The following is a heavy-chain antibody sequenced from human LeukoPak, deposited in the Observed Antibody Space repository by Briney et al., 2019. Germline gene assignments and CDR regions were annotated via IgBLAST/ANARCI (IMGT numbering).Heavy chain of an antibody. Sequence: ASVKVSCKASGYTFTSYAMNWVRQAPGQGLEWMGWINTNTGNPTYAQGFTGRFVFSLDTSVSTAYLQISSLKAGDTAVYYCARAWQLDYYYYGMDVWGQGTTVTVSS. V-gene: IGHV7-4-1*02. D-gene: IGHD6-13*01. CDR1: GYTFTSYA. CDR3: ARAWQLDYYYYGMDV. CDR2: INTNTGNP. J-gene: IGHJ6*02.